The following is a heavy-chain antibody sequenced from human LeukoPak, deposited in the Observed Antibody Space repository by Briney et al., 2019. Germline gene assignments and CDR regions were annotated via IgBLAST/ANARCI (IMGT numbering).Heavy chain of an antibody. Sequence: SSGTLSLTCTVSGGSISSSSYYWGWIRQPPGKGLEWIGEINHSGSTNYNPSLKSRVTISVDTSKNQFSLKLSSVTAADTAVYYCATDKGYWGQGTLVTVSS. CDR2: INHSGST. V-gene: IGHV4-39*07. CDR3: ATDKGY. CDR1: GGSISSSSYY. J-gene: IGHJ4*02.